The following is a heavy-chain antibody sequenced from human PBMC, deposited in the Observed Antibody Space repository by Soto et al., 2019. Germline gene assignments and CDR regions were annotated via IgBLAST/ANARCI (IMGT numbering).Heavy chain of an antibody. CDR2: IRLHNGET. V-gene: IGHV1-18*01. J-gene: IGHJ4*02. Sequence: QVQLVQSGAEVKNPGASVRVSCTASRYTFPNYGLTWVRQAPGQGPEWLGWIRLHNGETHYAPNFRGRVTMTTDTSTSTAYMELRGLRSDGTAMYYCATSLGPSGWFDYWGQGNPVTVSS. D-gene: IGHD6-19*01. CDR3: ATSLGPSGWFDY. CDR1: RYTFPNYG.